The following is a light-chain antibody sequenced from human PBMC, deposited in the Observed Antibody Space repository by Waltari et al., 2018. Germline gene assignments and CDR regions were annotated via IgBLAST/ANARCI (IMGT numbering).Light chain of an antibody. Sequence: QTVVTQEPSLPVSPGGTITLTCASNTGAVTSGYFPNWFQQKPGQAPRALIYSTTSRHSWAPARFSGSLLGGKAALTLSGVQREDYAEYYCLLYYGGQGVFGTGTKVTVL. J-gene: IGLJ1*01. CDR2: STT. CDR1: TGAVTSGYF. V-gene: IGLV7-43*01. CDR3: LLYYGGQGV.